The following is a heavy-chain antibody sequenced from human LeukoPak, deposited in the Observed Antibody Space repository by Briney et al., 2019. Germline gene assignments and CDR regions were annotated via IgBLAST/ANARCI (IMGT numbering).Heavy chain of an antibody. J-gene: IGHJ4*02. V-gene: IGHV3-33*01. CDR2: IWYDGTNK. Sequence: GGSLRLSCAVSGFTFSDYGMHWVRQAPGKGLEWVAVIWYDGTNKYYADSVEGRFTISRDNSKNTLYLQMNSLRAEDTAVYYCARTRYNSGGGDYWGQGTPVTVPP. CDR1: GFTFSDYG. CDR3: ARTRYNSGGGDY. D-gene: IGHD6-19*01.